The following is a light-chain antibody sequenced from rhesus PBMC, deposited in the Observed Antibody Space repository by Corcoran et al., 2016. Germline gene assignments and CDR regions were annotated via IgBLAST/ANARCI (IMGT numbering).Light chain of an antibody. CDR2: RAS. J-gene: IGKJ3*01. Sequence: DIQMTQSPSSLSASVGDRVTITCRSSQTISRWLAWYQQKPGKAPKLLIYRASTLKYGVPSRFSGGGSGTNFTLTISSLQSEDFGTYYCQQYSLSPITFGPGTRLDI. CDR1: QTISRW. CDR3: QQYSLSPIT. V-gene: IGKV1-22*01.